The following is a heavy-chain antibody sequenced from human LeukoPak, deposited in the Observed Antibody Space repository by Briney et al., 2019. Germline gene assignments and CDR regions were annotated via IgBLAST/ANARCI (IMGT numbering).Heavy chain of an antibody. CDR2: IYTSGST. CDR3: ARDPLRGYSSSWYFDY. CDR1: GGSISSGSYY. D-gene: IGHD6-13*01. J-gene: IGHJ4*02. V-gene: IGHV4-61*02. Sequence: PSQTLSLTCTVSGGSISSGSYYWSWIRQPAGKGLEWIGRIYTSGSTNYNPSLKSRVTISVGTSKNQFSLKLSSVTAADTAVYYCARDPLRGYSSSWYFDYWGQGTLVTVSS.